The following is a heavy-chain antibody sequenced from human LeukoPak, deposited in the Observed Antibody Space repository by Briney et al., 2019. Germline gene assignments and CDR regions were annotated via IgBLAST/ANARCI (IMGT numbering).Heavy chain of an antibody. Sequence: GASVKVSCKASGGTFSSYAISLVRQAPGQGLEWMGGIIPIFGTANYAQKFQGRVTITVDESTSTAYMELSRLRSEDTAVYYCARDGGYSPFPEYHQYYFDYWGQGTLVTVSS. CDR2: IIPIFGTA. V-gene: IGHV1-69*13. CDR1: GGTFSSYA. D-gene: IGHD5-18*01. CDR3: ARDGGYSPFPEYHQYYFDY. J-gene: IGHJ4*02.